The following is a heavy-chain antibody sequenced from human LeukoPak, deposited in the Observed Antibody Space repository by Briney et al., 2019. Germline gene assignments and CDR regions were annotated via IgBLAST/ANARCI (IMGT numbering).Heavy chain of an antibody. CDR2: IIPIFGTA. CDR3: ARVGAPYHYYYYYMDV. D-gene: IGHD1-26*01. Sequence: SVKVSCKASGGTLSSYAISWVRQAPGQGLEWMGGIIPIFGTANYAQKFQGRVTITADESTSTAYMELSSLRSEDTAVYYCARVGAPYHYYYYYMDVWGKGTTVTISS. CDR1: GGTLSSYA. J-gene: IGHJ6*03. V-gene: IGHV1-69*13.